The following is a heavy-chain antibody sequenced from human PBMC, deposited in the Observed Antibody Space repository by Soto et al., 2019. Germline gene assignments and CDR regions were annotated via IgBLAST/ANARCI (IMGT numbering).Heavy chain of an antibody. CDR1: GYTFSNYG. D-gene: IGHD1-26*01. V-gene: IGHV1-18*01. Sequence: QVDLVQSGPEVRKPGASVNVSCTASGYTFSNYGISWVRQAPGQGLEWMGWISAYNHYTNYAQKFQGRVTMTTDTTTNTAYMDLRSLRSGYTAMYFCARVGPSREVPYPFEYWGQGTLVTVSS. CDR3: ARVGPSREVPYPFEY. J-gene: IGHJ4*02. CDR2: ISAYNHYT.